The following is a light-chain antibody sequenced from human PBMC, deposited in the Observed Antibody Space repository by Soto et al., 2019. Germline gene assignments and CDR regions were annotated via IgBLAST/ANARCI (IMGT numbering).Light chain of an antibody. V-gene: IGLV2-8*01. CDR3: SSYTGGNPSYV. CDR2: EVT. J-gene: IGLJ1*01. Sequence: QSVLTQPPSASGSPGQSVTISCTGTSSDVGSYDYVSWYQQHPGKAPKLMIYEVTIRPSGVSDRFSGSKSGNTVSLTVSGLQAEDEADYYCSSYTGGNPSYVFGTGTKVTVL. CDR1: SSDVGSYDY.